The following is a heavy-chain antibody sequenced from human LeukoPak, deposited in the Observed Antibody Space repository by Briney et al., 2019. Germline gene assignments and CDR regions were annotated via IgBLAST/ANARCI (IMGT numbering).Heavy chain of an antibody. CDR2: IKSKTDGGTT. CDR3: TTLTQYSSTLIDY. D-gene: IGHD6-19*01. J-gene: IGHJ4*02. CDR1: GFIFSKAW. V-gene: IGHV3-15*01. Sequence: GGSLRLSCAASGFIFSKAWMSWVRQAPGKGLEWVGLIKSKTDGGTTEYAAPVKGRFTISRDDSKNTLYLEMNSLKTEDTAVYYCTTLTQYSSTLIDYWGQGTLVTVSS.